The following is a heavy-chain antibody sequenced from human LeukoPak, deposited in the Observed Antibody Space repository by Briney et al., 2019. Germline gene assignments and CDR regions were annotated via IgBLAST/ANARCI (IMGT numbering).Heavy chain of an antibody. Sequence: GGSLRLSCAASGFAVSDYSMNWVRQVPGKGLEWVSYISSSSNKVYYADSVKGRFTISRDNAKNSLFLQMNSLRADDTAVYYCARNFYCGGDCAISYFDYWGQGTLVTVSS. CDR1: GFAVSDYS. J-gene: IGHJ4*02. CDR2: ISSSSNKV. V-gene: IGHV3-48*01. D-gene: IGHD2-21*02. CDR3: ARNFYCGGDCAISYFDY.